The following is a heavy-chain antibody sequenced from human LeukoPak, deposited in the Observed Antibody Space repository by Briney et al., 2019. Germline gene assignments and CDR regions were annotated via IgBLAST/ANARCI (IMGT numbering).Heavy chain of an antibody. CDR2: IHPASANT. D-gene: IGHD1-7*01. CDR1: GYTFTEHF. CDR3: ARDLRPANL. J-gene: IGHJ4*02. Sequence: ASVKVSCKASGYTFTEHFIHWVRQAPGQGLQYMGWIHPASANTVYAQMFHGRVTLTRDTPATTTYMELGGMRSDDTAVYYCARDLRPANLWGQGTLVTVSS. V-gene: IGHV1-2*02.